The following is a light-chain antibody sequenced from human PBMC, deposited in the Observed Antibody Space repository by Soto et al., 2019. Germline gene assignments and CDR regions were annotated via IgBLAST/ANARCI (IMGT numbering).Light chain of an antibody. V-gene: IGKV3-20*01. CDR1: QSVSSSY. J-gene: IGKJ1*01. CDR3: QQYGSSPWT. CDR2: GAS. Sequence: EIVLTQSPGTLSLSPGERATLSCRASQSVSSSYLAWYQQKPGQAPRLLIYGASSRATGIPDRFSGSGSGTAFTLTISRLEPEDFAVYYCQQYGSSPWTFGQGTKVDIQ.